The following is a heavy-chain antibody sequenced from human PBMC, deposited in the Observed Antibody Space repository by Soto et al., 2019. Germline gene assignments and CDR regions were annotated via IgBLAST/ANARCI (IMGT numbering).Heavy chain of an antibody. CDR2: INAGNGKT. D-gene: IGHD6-19*01. CDR3: ARAVAVAADFDY. J-gene: IGHJ4*02. V-gene: IGHV1-3*05. Sequence: QVQLVQSGAEEKKPGASVKVSCKASGYTFTGYAMHWVRQAPGQRLEWMGWINAGNGKTKYSQKFQGRVTITTDTSASTAYMELSSLRSEDTAVYYCARAVAVAADFDYWGQGTLVTVSS. CDR1: GYTFTGYA.